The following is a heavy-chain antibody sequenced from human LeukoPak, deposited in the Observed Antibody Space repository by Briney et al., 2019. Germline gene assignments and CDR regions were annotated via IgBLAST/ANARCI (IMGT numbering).Heavy chain of an antibody. CDR2: ISSSGSPI. D-gene: IGHD3-10*01. Sequence: GGSLRLSCAASGFTFSDYYMSWIRQAPGKGLEWLSYISSSGSPIYYADSVKGRFTISRDNAKNSLYLQMNSLRAEDTAVYYCARDRRPTTNYGSGSYYTVYNWFDPWGQGTLVTVSS. J-gene: IGHJ5*02. CDR1: GFTFSDYY. V-gene: IGHV3-11*01. CDR3: ARDRRPTTNYGSGSYYTVYNWFDP.